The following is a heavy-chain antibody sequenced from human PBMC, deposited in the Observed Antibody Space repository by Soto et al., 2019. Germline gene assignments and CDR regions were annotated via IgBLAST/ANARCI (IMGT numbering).Heavy chain of an antibody. CDR2: IGTAGDT. J-gene: IGHJ4*02. Sequence: EVQLVESGGGLVQPGGSLRLSCAASGFTFSSYDMHWVRQATGKGLEWVSAIGTAGDTYYPGSVKGRFTISRENAKNYLYLQMNGLRAGETAVYYCARGGGYSSSWSPFDYWGQGTLVTVSS. V-gene: IGHV3-13*01. CDR1: GFTFSSYD. CDR3: ARGGGYSSSWSPFDY. D-gene: IGHD6-13*01.